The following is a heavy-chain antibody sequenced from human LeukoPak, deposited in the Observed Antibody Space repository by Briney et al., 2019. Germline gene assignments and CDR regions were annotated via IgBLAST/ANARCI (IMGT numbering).Heavy chain of an antibody. D-gene: IGHD2-8*01. CDR3: ARSAEHCNNGVCFTDYYMDV. J-gene: IGHJ6*03. CDR2: INPNSGDT. Sequence: GASVKVSCKASGYTFSGSYIHWVRQAPGQGLEWLGRINPNSGDTNYAQNLHGRVTMTRDTSITTAYMELNSLTSDDTAVYLCARSAEHCNNGVCFTDYYMDVWGKGTTVTVSS. CDR1: GYTFSGSY. V-gene: IGHV1-2*06.